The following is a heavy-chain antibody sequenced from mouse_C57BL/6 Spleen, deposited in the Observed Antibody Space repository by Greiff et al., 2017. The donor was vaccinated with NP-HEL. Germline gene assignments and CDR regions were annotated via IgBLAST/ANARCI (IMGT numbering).Heavy chain of an antibody. V-gene: IGHV1-15*01. CDR3: TFTTVVATDWYFDV. Sequence: VQLQESGAELVRPGASVTLSCKASGYTFTDYEMHWVKQTPVHGLEWIGAIDPETGGTAYNQKFKGKAILTADKSSSTAYMELRSLTSEDSAVYYCTFTTVVATDWYFDVWGTGTTVTVSS. CDR1: GYTFTDYE. J-gene: IGHJ1*03. CDR2: IDPETGGT. D-gene: IGHD1-1*01.